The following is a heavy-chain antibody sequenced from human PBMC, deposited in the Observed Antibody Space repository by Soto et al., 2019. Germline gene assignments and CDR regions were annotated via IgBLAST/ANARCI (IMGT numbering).Heavy chain of an antibody. CDR3: RGYHYAYGIPF. V-gene: IGHV3-72*01. CDR2: SRNKANSFTT. J-gene: IGHJ6*02. Sequence: EVQVVESGGGLVQPGGSLRLSCAASGLAFSDHYMDWVRQAPGKGLEWVGRSRNKANSFTTEYAASVNGRFSVSRDDSKNSLFLQMNSLKTEDTAVYYCRGYHYAYGIPFWGQGTTVTVSS. CDR1: GLAFSDHY. D-gene: IGHD2-2*01.